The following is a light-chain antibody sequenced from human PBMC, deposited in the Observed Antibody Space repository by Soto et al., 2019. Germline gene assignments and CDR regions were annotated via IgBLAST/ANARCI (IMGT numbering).Light chain of an antibody. V-gene: IGLV2-14*01. CDR2: EVT. CDR1: SSDVGGYNY. CDR3: SSYTSSYTWV. J-gene: IGLJ3*02. Sequence: QSALTQPASVSGSPGQSITISCTGTSSDVGGYNYVSWYQQHPGKAPKLMICEVTNRPSGVSNRFSGSKSGNTASLTISGLQAEDEAYYCCSSYTSSYTWVFGGGTKLTVL.